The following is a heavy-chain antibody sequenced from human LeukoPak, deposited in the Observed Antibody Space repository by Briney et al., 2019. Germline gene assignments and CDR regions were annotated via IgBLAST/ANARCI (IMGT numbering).Heavy chain of an antibody. Sequence: GGSLRLSCAASGFTFSSYWMNWARQAPGKGLEWVASINHNGNVNYYVDSVKGRFTISRDNAKNPLYLQMSNLRAEDTAVYYCAKVRASSGYFDYWGQGTLVTVSS. J-gene: IGHJ4*02. CDR3: AKVRASSGYFDY. CDR2: INHNGNVN. CDR1: GFTFSSYW. V-gene: IGHV3-7*03. D-gene: IGHD3-22*01.